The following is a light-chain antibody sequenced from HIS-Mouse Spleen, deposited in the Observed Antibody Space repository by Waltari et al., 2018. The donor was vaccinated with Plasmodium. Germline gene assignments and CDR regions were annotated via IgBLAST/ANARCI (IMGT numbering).Light chain of an antibody. CDR3: YSTDSSGNHRV. Sequence: SELPQPPPVSVSPGQTARITCCGDALLKKYAYWYQQKSCQAPVLVIYEDSKRPSGIPERFSGSSSGTMATLTISGAQVEDEADYYCYSTDSSGNHRVFGGGTKLTVL. J-gene: IGLJ3*02. V-gene: IGLV3-10*01. CDR2: EDS. CDR1: ALLKKY.